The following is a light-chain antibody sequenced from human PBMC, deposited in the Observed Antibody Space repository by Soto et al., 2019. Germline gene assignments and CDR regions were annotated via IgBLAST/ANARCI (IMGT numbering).Light chain of an antibody. CDR2: DAS. V-gene: IGKV1-5*01. CDR3: QQYNSYASFT. Sequence: DIQMTQSPSTLSASVGDRVTITCRASQSISSWLAWYQQKPGKAPKVLIYDASSLASGVPSRFSGSGSGTEFTLTISSLQPDDFATCYCQQYNSYASFTFGQGTKLEIK. CDR1: QSISSW. J-gene: IGKJ2*01.